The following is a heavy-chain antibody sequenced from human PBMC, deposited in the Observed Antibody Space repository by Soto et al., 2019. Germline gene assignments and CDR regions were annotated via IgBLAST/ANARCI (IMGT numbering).Heavy chain of an antibody. CDR3: AREGQLGY. Sequence: ASVKVSCKASGYTFTSYAMHWVRQAPGQGLEWMGWISGDNGNTNYAERLQGRVTMTTDTSTSTAYMELKSLRYDDTAVYYCAREGQLGYWGQGTPVTVSS. CDR1: GYTFTSYA. J-gene: IGHJ4*02. D-gene: IGHD6-6*01. CDR2: ISGDNGNT. V-gene: IGHV1-18*01.